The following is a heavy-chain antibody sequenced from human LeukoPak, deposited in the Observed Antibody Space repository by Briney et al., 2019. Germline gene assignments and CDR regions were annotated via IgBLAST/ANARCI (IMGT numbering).Heavy chain of an antibody. CDR2: ISGSGGNT. J-gene: IGHJ4*02. V-gene: IGHV3-23*01. CDR3: VKDDGWVQYAN. Sequence: GGSLRLSCAASGFTFSNYAMNWVRQAPGKGLEWVSAISGSGGNTYYADSVKGRFIISRDNSKNTVYLQMNSLSAEDAAVYYCVKDDGWVQYANWGQGTLVTVSS. D-gene: IGHD5-24*01. CDR1: GFTFSNYA.